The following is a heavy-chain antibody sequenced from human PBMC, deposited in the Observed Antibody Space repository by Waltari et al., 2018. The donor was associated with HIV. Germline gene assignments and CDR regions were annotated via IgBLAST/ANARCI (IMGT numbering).Heavy chain of an antibody. Sequence: EVQLVESGGGLVQPGGSLRLSCAASGFTFSSYWMSWVRQAPGKRLEWVANIKQDGSDKYYVDSVKGRFTISRDNGKNSLYLQMNSLRAEDTAVYYCASEGYSSGWSRDYWGQGTLVTVSS. V-gene: IGHV3-7*01. CDR1: GFTFSSYW. CDR3: ASEGYSSGWSRDY. CDR2: IKQDGSDK. D-gene: IGHD6-19*01. J-gene: IGHJ4*02.